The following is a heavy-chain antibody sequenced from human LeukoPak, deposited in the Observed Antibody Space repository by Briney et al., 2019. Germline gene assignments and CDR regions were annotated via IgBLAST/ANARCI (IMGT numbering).Heavy chain of an antibody. V-gene: IGHV3-66*01. CDR3: AKVTQQQLVRQYYYYGMDV. D-gene: IGHD6-13*01. CDR2: IYSGGST. Sequence: GGSLRLSCADSGFTVSSNYMRWVRQAPGKGLEWVSVIYSGGSTHYADSVKGRFTISRDNSKNTLYLQMNSLRAEDTAVYYCAKVTQQQLVRQYYYYGMDVWGQGTTVTVSS. CDR1: GFTVSSNY. J-gene: IGHJ6*02.